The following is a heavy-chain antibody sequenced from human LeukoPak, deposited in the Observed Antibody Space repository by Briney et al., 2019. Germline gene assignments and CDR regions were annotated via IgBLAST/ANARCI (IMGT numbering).Heavy chain of an antibody. V-gene: IGHV1-8*03. D-gene: IGHD2-2*01. CDR3: ARGLGYCSSTSCYDYYYYYMDV. CDR2: MNPNSGNT. Sequence: ASVKVSCKASGYTFTSYDINWVRQATGQGLEWMGWMNPNSGNTGYAQKFQGRVTITRNTSISTAYMELSSLRSEDTAVYYCARGLGYCSSTSCYDYYYYYMDVWGKGTTVAVSS. J-gene: IGHJ6*03. CDR1: GYTFTSYD.